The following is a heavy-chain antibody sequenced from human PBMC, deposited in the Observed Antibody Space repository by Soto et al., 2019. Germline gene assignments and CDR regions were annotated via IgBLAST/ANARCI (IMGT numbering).Heavy chain of an antibody. V-gene: IGHV3-30*03. CDR3: AMQFPNAYFDY. CDR1: GFTFSSYG. J-gene: IGHJ4*02. CDR2: ISYDGSNK. Sequence: GGSLRLSCAASGFTFSSYGMRWVRQAPGKGLEWVAVISYDGSNKYYADSVKGRFTISRDNSNDTLYLQMNSLDTEDTAVYFCAMQFPNAYFDYWVQGTLVTVSS.